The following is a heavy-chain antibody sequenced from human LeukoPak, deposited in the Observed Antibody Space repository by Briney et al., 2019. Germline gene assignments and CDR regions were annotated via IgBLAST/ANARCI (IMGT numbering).Heavy chain of an antibody. CDR3: ARDKRIRADLDLVRP. D-gene: IGHD2-15*01. CDR2: VYHSGST. J-gene: IGHJ5*02. CDR1: GNSISSGYY. Sequence: SETLSLTCTVSGNSISSGYYWGWIRQPPGKGLEWIGSVYHSGSTYYSPSLKSRVTISVDTSKNQFSLKLNSVTAADTAVYYCARDKRIRADLDLVRPRGQGTLVT. V-gene: IGHV4-38-2*02.